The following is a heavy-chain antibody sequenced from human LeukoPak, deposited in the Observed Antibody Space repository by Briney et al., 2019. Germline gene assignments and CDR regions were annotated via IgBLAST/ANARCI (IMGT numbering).Heavy chain of an antibody. CDR1: GFTFGSYG. CDR2: ITPNADRP. D-gene: IGHD3-22*01. Sequence: GGSPRLSCAASGFTFGSYGMSWVRQAPGKGLEWVSFITPNADRPSYADSVKGRFTISRDNPRNTLYMQMNSLRDEDTAVYYCAIMHGYYDGSGYWVQWGQGTLVTVSS. V-gene: IGHV3-23*01. CDR3: AIMHGYYDGSGYWVQ. J-gene: IGHJ1*01.